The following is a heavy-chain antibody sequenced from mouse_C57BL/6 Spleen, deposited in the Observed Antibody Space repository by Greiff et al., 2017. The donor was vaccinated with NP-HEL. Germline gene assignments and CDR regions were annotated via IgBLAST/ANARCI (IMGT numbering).Heavy chain of an antibody. CDR3: ANYYGSSEYAMDY. CDR1: GYTFTDYN. Sequence: VQLQHSGPELVKPGASVKMSCKASGYTFTDYNMHWVKQSHGKSLEWIGYINPNNGGTSYNQKFKGKATLTVNKSSSTAYMQLRSLTSEDSAVYYCANYYGSSEYAMDYWGQGTSVTVSS. CDR2: INPNNGGT. D-gene: IGHD1-1*01. J-gene: IGHJ4*01. V-gene: IGHV1-22*01.